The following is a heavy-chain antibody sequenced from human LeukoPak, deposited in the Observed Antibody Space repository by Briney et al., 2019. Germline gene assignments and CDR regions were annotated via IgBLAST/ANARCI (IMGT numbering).Heavy chain of an antibody. V-gene: IGHV4-39*07. D-gene: IGHD1-26*01. J-gene: IGHJ3*02. CDR1: GASISSNSYY. CDR3: AREIVGATTHDAFDI. CDR2: IYYSGST. Sequence: SETLSLTCTVSGASISSNSYYWGWIRQSPGKGLEWIGSIYYSGSTYYNPSLKSRVTISVDTSKNQFSLKLSSVTAADTAVYYCAREIVGATTHDAFDIWGQGTMVTVSS.